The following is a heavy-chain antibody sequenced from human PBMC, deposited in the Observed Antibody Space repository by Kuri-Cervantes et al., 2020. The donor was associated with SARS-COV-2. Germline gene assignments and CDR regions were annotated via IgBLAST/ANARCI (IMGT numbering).Heavy chain of an antibody. J-gene: IGHJ5*02. CDR3: AVPVVPAAIFENWFDP. CDR1: GFTFSSYG. Sequence: GGSLRLSCAASGFTFSSYGMHWVRQAPGKGLEWVAVISYDGYNKYYADSVKGRFTIARDNFKNTIYLQMNNLRPEDTAVYYCAVPVVPAAIFENWFDPWGQGTLVTVSS. V-gene: IGHV3-30*03. CDR2: ISYDGYNK. D-gene: IGHD2-2*01.